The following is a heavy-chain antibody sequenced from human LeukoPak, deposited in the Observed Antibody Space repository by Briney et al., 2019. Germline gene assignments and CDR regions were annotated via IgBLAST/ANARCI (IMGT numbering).Heavy chain of an antibody. D-gene: IGHD2-15*01. J-gene: IGHJ6*02. V-gene: IGHV3-23*01. CDR1: GFTFSRYA. CDR3: AKVDRGYDYYYYAMDV. CDR2: VFGTGSST. Sequence: GGSLRLSCAASGFTFSRYAMSWVRQAPGKGLEWVSVVFGTGSSTYYADSVKGRFTISRDNSKNTLYLEMSSLRAEYTAVYYCAKVDRGYDYYYYAMDVWGQGTTVTVSS.